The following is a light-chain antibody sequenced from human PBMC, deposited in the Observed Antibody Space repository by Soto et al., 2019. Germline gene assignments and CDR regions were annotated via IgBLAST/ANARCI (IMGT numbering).Light chain of an antibody. CDR1: QDIANS. CDR2: DAS. V-gene: IGKV1-33*01. J-gene: IGKJ5*01. CDR3: QQYENLPPT. Sequence: DIQMTQSPSSLSASIGDRVILTCQASQDIANSLNWYQHKPGKALKLLIYDASNLERGVPARFSGSGSGTDFSFTISSLQPEDIATYYCQQYENLPPTFGQGTRLEIK.